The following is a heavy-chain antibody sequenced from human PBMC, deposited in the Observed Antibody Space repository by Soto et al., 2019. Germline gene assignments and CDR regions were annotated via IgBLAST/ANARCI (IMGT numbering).Heavy chain of an antibody. CDR2: IIPILGIA. J-gene: IGHJ4*02. V-gene: IGHV1-69*02. CDR3: ARGGHCGGGSCYPPSGYSYGP. CDR1: GGTFSSYT. D-gene: IGHD2-15*01. Sequence: QVQLVQSGAEVKKPGSSVKVSCKASGGTFSSYTISWVRQAPGQGLEWMGRIIPILGIANYAQKFQGRVTITANKTTSTAYMERSSLRAEDTAVYYCARGGHCGGGSCYPPSGYSYGPWGQGTLVTVSS.